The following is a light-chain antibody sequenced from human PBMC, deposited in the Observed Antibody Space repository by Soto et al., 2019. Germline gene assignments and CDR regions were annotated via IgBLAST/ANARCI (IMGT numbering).Light chain of an antibody. J-gene: IGKJ1*01. CDR2: DAS. CDR3: QQYNNWLWT. V-gene: IGKV3-20*01. CDR1: QTVRNNY. Sequence: EFVFTQSPCTLSLSPGERATLSCRGSQTVRNNYLAWYQQKPGQAPRLLIYDASSRATGIPDRFSGGGSGTDFTLTISRLEPEDFAVYYCQQYNNWLWTFGQGTKV.